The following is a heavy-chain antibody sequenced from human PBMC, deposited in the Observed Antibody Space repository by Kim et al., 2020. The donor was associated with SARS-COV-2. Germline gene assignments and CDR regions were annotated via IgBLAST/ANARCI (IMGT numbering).Heavy chain of an antibody. J-gene: IGHJ4*02. CDR1: GYTFTSYY. CDR2: INPSGGST. CDR3: AREEGGSGSYYRLCDY. V-gene: IGHV1-46*01. D-gene: IGHD3-10*01. Sequence: ASVKVSCKASGYTFTSYYMHWVRQAPGQGLEWMGIINPSGGSTSYAQKFQGRVTMTRDTSTSTVYMELSSLRSEDTAVYYCAREEGGSGSYYRLCDYWGQGTLVTVSS.